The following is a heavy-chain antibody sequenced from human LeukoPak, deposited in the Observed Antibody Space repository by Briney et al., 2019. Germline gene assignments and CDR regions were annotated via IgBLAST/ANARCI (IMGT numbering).Heavy chain of an antibody. Sequence: ASVKVSCKASGYTFTSYAMHGVRQAPGQRLEWMGWINAGNGNTKYSQKFQGRVTMTRDTSTSTVYMELSSLRSEDTAVYYCARAGIGSSWEAQFDYWGQGTLVTVSS. D-gene: IGHD6-13*01. CDR1: GYTFTSYA. CDR3: ARAGIGSSWEAQFDY. V-gene: IGHV1-3*01. J-gene: IGHJ4*02. CDR2: INAGNGNT.